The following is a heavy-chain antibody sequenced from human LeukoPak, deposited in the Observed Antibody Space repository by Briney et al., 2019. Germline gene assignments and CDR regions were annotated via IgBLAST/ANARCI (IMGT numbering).Heavy chain of an antibody. V-gene: IGHV4-34*01. CDR3: ARVGSYYDFWSGYQDDNWFDP. Sequence: TSETLSLTCAVYGGSFSGYYWSWIRQPPGKGLEWIGEINHSGSTNYNPSLKSRVTISVDTSKNQFSLKLSSVTAADTAVYYCARVGSYYDFWSGYQDDNWFDPWGQGTLVTVSS. D-gene: IGHD3-3*01. CDR2: INHSGST. CDR1: GGSFSGYY. J-gene: IGHJ5*02.